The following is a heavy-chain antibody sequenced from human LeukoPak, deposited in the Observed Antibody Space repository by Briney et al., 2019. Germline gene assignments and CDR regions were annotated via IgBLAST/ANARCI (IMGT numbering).Heavy chain of an antibody. D-gene: IGHD1-26*01. J-gene: IGHJ3*02. Sequence: PGGSLRLSCAASGFTVSSNYMSWVRQAPGKGLEWVSLIYSGGATYYADSVKGRFTISRDNSKNTLYLQMNSLRAGGTAVYYCARDAVGWSAFDIWGQGTMVTVSS. V-gene: IGHV3-53*01. CDR2: IYSGGAT. CDR1: GFTVSSNY. CDR3: ARDAVGWSAFDI.